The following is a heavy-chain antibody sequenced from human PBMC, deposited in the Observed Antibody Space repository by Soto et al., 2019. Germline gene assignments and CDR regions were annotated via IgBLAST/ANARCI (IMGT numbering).Heavy chain of an antibody. CDR1: GYSFTSYD. Sequence: GASVKVSCKASGYSFTSYDINWVRQATGQALEWMGWMNPNSGNTGYAQKFQGRVTMTRNTSISTAYMELSSLRSEDTAVYYCARVNIANLRYFDWLPRYFDLWGRGTLVTVSS. CDR2: MNPNSGNT. V-gene: IGHV1-8*01. CDR3: ARVNIANLRYFDWLPRYFDL. D-gene: IGHD3-9*01. J-gene: IGHJ2*01.